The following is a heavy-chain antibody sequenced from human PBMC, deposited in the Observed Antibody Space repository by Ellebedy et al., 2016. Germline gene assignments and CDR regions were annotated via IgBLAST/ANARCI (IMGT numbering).Heavy chain of an antibody. D-gene: IGHD4-11*01. Sequence: GGSLRLXCAASGFTFSSYWMHWVRQAPGKGLVWVSRINTDGSSRSYADSVKGRFTISRDNSKNTLYLQMNSLRAEDTAVYYCAREMTTVSLNWFDPWGQGTLVTVSS. J-gene: IGHJ5*02. V-gene: IGHV3-74*01. CDR1: GFTFSSYW. CDR2: INTDGSSR. CDR3: AREMTTVSLNWFDP.